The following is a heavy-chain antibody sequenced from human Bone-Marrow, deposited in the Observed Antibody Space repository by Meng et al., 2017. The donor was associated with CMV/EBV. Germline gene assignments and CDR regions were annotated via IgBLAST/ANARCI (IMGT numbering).Heavy chain of an antibody. J-gene: IGHJ4*02. CDR3: ARSIVAKGFDY. V-gene: IGHV3-33*01. CDR1: GFTFSSYG. Sequence: GESLKISCAASGFTFSSYGMHWVRQAPGKGLEWVAVIWYDGSNKYYADSVKGRFTISRDNSKNTLYLQMNSLRAEDTALYYCARSIVAKGFDYWGQGTLVTVSS. D-gene: IGHD5-12*01. CDR2: IWYDGSNK.